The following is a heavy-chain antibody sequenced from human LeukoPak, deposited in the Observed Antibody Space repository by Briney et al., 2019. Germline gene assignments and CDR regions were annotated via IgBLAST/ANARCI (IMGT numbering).Heavy chain of an antibody. J-gene: IGHJ4*02. CDR3: ARASSGSHGDY. CDR2: ISYDGSNK. V-gene: IGHV3-30*03. D-gene: IGHD6-19*01. CDR1: GFTFSSYG. Sequence: PGRSLRLSCAASGFTFSSYGMHWVRQAPGKGLEWVAVISYDGSNKYYADSVKGRFTISRDNAKNTLSLQMNSLRAEDTAVYYCARASSGSHGDYWGQGTLVTVSS.